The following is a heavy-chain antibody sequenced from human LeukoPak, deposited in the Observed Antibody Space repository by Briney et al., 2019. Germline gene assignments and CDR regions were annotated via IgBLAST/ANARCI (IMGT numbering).Heavy chain of an antibody. D-gene: IGHD3-16*02. Sequence: PSETLSLTCTVSGGSISSYYWSWIRQPPGKGLEWIGYIYYSGSTNYNPSLKSRVTISVDTSKNQFSLKLSSVTAADTAVYYCARGSYDYIWGSYLYDFDYWGQGTLVTVSS. V-gene: IGHV4-59*01. CDR1: GGSISSYY. CDR3: ARGSYDYIWGSYLYDFDY. J-gene: IGHJ4*02. CDR2: IYYSGST.